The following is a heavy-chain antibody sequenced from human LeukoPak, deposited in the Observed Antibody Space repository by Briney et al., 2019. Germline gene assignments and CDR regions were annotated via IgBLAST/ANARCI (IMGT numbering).Heavy chain of an antibody. CDR2: IYYSGST. CDR1: GGSISSYY. Sequence: PETLSLTCTVSGGSISSYYWSWIRQPPGKGLEWIGYIYYSGSTNYNPSLKSRVTISVDTSKNQFSLKLSSVTAADTAVYYCARVRYSYGYSDYFDYWGQGTLVTVSS. J-gene: IGHJ4*02. V-gene: IGHV4-59*01. D-gene: IGHD5-18*01. CDR3: ARVRYSYGYSDYFDY.